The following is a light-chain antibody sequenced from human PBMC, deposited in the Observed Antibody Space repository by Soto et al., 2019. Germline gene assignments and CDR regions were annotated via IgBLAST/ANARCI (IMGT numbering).Light chain of an antibody. CDR2: GAS. V-gene: IGKV3-15*01. CDR3: QQYNIWPQT. CDR1: QNLRSS. Sequence: VMTQSPATLSGSPGERATLSCRASQNLRSSLAWYQQKPGQAPRLLIYGASTRATGIPARFSGSGSGTEFTLTISSLQSEDFAVYFCQQYNIWPQTFGQGPKVEIX. J-gene: IGKJ1*01.